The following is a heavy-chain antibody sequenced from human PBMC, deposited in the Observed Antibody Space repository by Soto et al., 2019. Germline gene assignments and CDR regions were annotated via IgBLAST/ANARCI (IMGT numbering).Heavy chain of an antibody. J-gene: IGHJ4*02. Sequence: ASVKVSCKASGYTFTSYAMHWVRQAPGQRLEWMGWINAGNGNTKYSQKFQGRVTITRDTSASTAYMELSSLRSEDTAVYYCAGVMTTVTTKDEFDYWGQGTLVTVSS. CDR3: AGVMTTVTTKDEFDY. V-gene: IGHV1-3*01. D-gene: IGHD4-4*01. CDR1: GYTFTSYA. CDR2: INAGNGNT.